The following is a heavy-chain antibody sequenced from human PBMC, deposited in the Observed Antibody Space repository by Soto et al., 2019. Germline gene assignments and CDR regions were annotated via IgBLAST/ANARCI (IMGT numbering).Heavy chain of an antibody. CDR3: ARGGLALMDV. CDR1: GYTFTSYA. D-gene: IGHD3-16*01. J-gene: IGHJ6*02. CDR2: INAGNGNT. V-gene: IGHV1-3*01. Sequence: QVQLVQSGAEVKKPGASVKVSCKASGYTFTSYAMHWGRQAPGQRLEWMGWINAGNGNTKYSQKFQGRVTITRDTSESTAYMELSSLRSADTAVYYCARGGLALMDVWGHGTTVTVSS.